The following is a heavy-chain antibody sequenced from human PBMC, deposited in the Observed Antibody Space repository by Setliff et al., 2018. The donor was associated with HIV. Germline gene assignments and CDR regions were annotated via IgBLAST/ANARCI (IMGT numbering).Heavy chain of an antibody. D-gene: IGHD3-3*01. CDR2: IDYNEIT. CDR1: GGSINNYY. J-gene: IGHJ4*02. Sequence: PSETLSLTCTVSGGSINNYYWSWIRQPPGKGLEWIGSIDYNEITYYNPSLKSRVTLSVDTPKNQFSLYLSSVTASDTAVYYCASLFRLSGFWISFLPDYWGQGILVTVSS. CDR3: ASLFRLSGFWISFLPDY. V-gene: IGHV4-59*05.